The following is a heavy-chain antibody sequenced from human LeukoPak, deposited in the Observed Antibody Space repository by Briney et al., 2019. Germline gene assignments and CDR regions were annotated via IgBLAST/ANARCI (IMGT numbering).Heavy chain of an antibody. CDR2: IYTSGNT. D-gene: IGHD5-18*01. V-gene: IGHV4-4*07. Sequence: PETLSLTCTVSGGSISSYYWSWIRQPAGKALEWIGHIYTSGNTNYNPSLKSRVTMSVDSSKNQFSLKLSSVTAADTALYYCARGYSYDAYDYWGQGTLVTVSS. CDR3: ARGYSYDAYDY. J-gene: IGHJ4*02. CDR1: GGSISSYY.